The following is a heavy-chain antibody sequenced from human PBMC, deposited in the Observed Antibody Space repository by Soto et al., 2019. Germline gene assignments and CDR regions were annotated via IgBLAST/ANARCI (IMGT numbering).Heavy chain of an antibody. V-gene: IGHV3-23*01. D-gene: IGHD3-16*01. J-gene: IGHJ5*02. CDR2: ISGSGGST. CDR1: GFTFSSYA. Sequence: GESLKISCAASGFTFSSYAMSWVRQAPGKGLEWVSAISGSGGSTYYADSVKGRFTISRDNSKNTLYLQMNSLRAEDTAVYYCAKDMDEDYVWGPRWWFVPLCQGTLVTVFS. CDR3: AKDMDEDYVWGPRWWFVP.